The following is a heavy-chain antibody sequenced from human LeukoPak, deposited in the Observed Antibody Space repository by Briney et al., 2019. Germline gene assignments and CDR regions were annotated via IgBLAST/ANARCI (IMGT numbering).Heavy chain of an antibody. J-gene: IGHJ4*02. CDR2: IYSSGST. D-gene: IGHD2-2*01. V-gene: IGHV4-4*07. CDR1: GGSISNYY. Sequence: PSETLSLTCTVSGGSISNYYWSWIRQPAGKGLEWIGRIYSSGSTNYNPSLKSRVTMSVDTSKNQFSLKLSSVTAADTAVYYCARGDCSSNSCSFEYWGQGTLVTVPS. CDR3: ARGDCSSNSCSFEY.